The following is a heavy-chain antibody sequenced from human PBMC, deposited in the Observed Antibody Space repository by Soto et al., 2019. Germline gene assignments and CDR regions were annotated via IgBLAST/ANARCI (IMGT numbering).Heavy chain of an antibody. CDR1: GGSISSSSYY. CDR3: ARLDTAKVFFDY. CDR2: IYYSGST. V-gene: IGHV4-39*01. J-gene: IGHJ4*02. Sequence: SETLSLTCTVSGGSISSSSYYWGWIRQPPGKGLEWIGSIYYSGSTYYNPSLKSRVTISVDTSKNQFSLKLSSVTAADTAVYYCARLDTAKVFFDYWGQGTLVTVSS. D-gene: IGHD5-18*01.